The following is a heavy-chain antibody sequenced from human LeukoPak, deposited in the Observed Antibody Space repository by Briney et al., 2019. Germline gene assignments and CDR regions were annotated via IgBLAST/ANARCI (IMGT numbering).Heavy chain of an antibody. CDR2: IYHSGST. CDR1: GGSISSSNW. J-gene: IGHJ4*02. Sequence: SETLSLTCAVSGGSISSSNWWGWVRQPPGKGLEWIGEIYHSGSTNYNPSLKSRVTISVDASKNQFSLKLSSVTAADTAVYYCARRTTVTPEGFDYWGQGTLVTVSS. V-gene: IGHV4-4*02. D-gene: IGHD4-17*01. CDR3: ARRTTVTPEGFDY.